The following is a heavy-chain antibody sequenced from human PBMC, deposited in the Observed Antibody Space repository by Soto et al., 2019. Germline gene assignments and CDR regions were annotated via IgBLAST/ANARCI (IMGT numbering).Heavy chain of an antibody. J-gene: IGHJ6*02. CDR2: IYYSGST. Sequence: PLETLSLTCTVSGGSISSGDYYWSWIRQPPGKGLEWIGYIYYSGSTYYNPSLKSRVTISVDTSKNQSSLKLSSVTAADTAVYYCASERFWSGYRDYYYYYGMDVWGQGTTVTVSS. V-gene: IGHV4-30-4*01. CDR1: GGSISSGDYY. CDR3: ASERFWSGYRDYYYYYGMDV. D-gene: IGHD3-3*01.